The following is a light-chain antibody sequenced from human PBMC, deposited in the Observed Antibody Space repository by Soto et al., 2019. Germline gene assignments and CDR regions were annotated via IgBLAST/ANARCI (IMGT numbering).Light chain of an antibody. CDR1: QSIRNW. V-gene: IGKV1-5*01. J-gene: IGKJ1*01. Sequence: DIQMTQSPSTLSASVGDRVTITCRASQSIRNWLAWYQQKPGKAPKLLIYDGSNLESGVPSRFSGSGSGTEFTLTISSLQPEDFGIYYCQQYENYWTFGQGTKVDIK. CDR2: DGS. CDR3: QQYENYWT.